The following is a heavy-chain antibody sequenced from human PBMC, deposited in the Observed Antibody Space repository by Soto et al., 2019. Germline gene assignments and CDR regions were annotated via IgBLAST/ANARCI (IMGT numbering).Heavy chain of an antibody. CDR2: IYHSGST. Sequence: QVQLQESGPGLVKPSGTLSLTCAVSGGSISSSNWWSWVRQPPGKGLEWIGEIYHSGSTNYNPSLKSRVTISVDQSKNQFSLKLSSVTAADTAVYYCASFKLGYCSGGSCYPPRTYWYFDLWGRGTLVTVSS. CDR1: GGSISSSNW. D-gene: IGHD2-15*01. J-gene: IGHJ2*01. V-gene: IGHV4-4*02. CDR3: ASFKLGYCSGGSCYPPRTYWYFDL.